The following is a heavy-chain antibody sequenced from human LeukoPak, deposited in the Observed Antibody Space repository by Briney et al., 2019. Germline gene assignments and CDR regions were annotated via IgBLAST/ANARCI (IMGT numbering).Heavy chain of an antibody. V-gene: IGHV3-23*01. CDR1: GFSFGHYG. Sequence: GGSLRLSCGVSGFSFGHYGMNWVRQAPGKGLEWVSGITGSGGTTFYADSVKGRFTISRDNSKNTLYLQMNSLRAEDTAVYYCAKDTAAGTQDWGQGTLVTVSS. CDR2: ITGSGGTT. CDR3: AKDTAAGTQD. D-gene: IGHD6-13*01. J-gene: IGHJ4*02.